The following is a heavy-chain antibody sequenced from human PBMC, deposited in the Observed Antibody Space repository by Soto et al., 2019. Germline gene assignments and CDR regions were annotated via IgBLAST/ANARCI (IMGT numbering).Heavy chain of an antibody. CDR1: GGTFSSYT. V-gene: IGHV1-69*08. CDR3: AREENQDIVVVPAAIGFDP. D-gene: IGHD2-2*01. J-gene: IGHJ5*02. CDR2: IIPILGIA. Sequence: QVQLVQSGAEVKKPGSSVKVSCKASGGTFSSYTISWVRQAPGQGLEWMGRIIPILGIANYAPKFQGRVTITADKSTNTAYMELSSLRSEDTAVYYCAREENQDIVVVPAAIGFDPWGQGTLVTVSS.